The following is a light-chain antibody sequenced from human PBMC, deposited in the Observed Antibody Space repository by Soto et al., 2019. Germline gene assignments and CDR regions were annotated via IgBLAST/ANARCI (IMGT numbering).Light chain of an antibody. J-gene: IGKJ1*01. V-gene: IGKV3-15*01. CDR3: QQYYKWPQT. CDR2: DAS. Sequence: EIVMTQSPATLSVSPGERATLSCRASQSVSSNLAWYQQKPGQAPRLLIYDASTRATGIPARFSGSRSGTEFTLTISSLQSEDFAFYYCQQYYKWPQTFGQGTKVDIK. CDR1: QSVSSN.